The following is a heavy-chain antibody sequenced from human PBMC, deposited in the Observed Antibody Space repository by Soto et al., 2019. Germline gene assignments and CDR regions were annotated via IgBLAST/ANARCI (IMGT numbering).Heavy chain of an antibody. CDR1: GGSISSGGYY. V-gene: IGHV4-31*03. Sequence: PSLTCTVSGGSISSGGYYWSWIRQHPGKGLEWIGYIYYSGSTYYNPSLKSRVTITVDTSKNQFSLKLSSVTAADTAVYYCARWAYCGGDCYPQFDYWGQGTLVTVYS. J-gene: IGHJ4*02. CDR2: IYYSGST. D-gene: IGHD2-21*02. CDR3: ARWAYCGGDCYPQFDY.